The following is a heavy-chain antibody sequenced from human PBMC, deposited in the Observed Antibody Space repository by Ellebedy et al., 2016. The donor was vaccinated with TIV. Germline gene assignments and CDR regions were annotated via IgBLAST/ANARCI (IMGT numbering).Heavy chain of an antibody. Sequence: AASVKVSCKVSGYTLTELSMHWVRQAPGKGLAWMGGFDSEDGETIYAQKFQGRVTMTEDTSTDTAYMDLNSLRSKDTAVYYCATARNYNSSGYYRFDYWGQGTRVTVSS. CDR2: FDSEDGET. D-gene: IGHD3-22*01. CDR3: ATARNYNSSGYYRFDY. CDR1: GYTLTELS. V-gene: IGHV1-24*01. J-gene: IGHJ4*02.